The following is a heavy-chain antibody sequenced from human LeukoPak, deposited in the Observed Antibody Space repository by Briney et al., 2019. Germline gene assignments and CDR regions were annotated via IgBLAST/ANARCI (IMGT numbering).Heavy chain of an antibody. CDR1: GASISGHY. Sequence: SETLSLTCIVSGASISGHYWSWIRQPAGKEPEWIGRVHTSRGTNYNSSLKSRLTMSVDTSKNQFSLHLASVTAADTAVYYCVRDRGEFSYSHDYWGQGTLVTVSS. V-gene: IGHV4-4*07. CDR2: VHTSRGT. J-gene: IGHJ4*02. D-gene: IGHD1-26*01. CDR3: VRDRGEFSYSHDY.